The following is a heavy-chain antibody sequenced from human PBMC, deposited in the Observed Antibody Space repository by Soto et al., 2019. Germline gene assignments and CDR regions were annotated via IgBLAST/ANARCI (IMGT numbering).Heavy chain of an antibody. J-gene: IGHJ3*02. V-gene: IGHV3-48*01. CDR3: ARALGYAFDI. Sequence: PGGSLRFSCVASGFSFKNYNMNWVRQAPGKGLEWVSDITRRSSTINYADSVKGRFTISRDNAENSLYLQMNSLRAEDTAVYYCARALGYAFDIWGQGTMVTVSS. D-gene: IGHD7-27*01. CDR1: GFSFKNYN. CDR2: ITRRSSTI.